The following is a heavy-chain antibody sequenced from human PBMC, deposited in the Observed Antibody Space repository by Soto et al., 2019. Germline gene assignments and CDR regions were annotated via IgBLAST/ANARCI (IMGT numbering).Heavy chain of an antibody. Sequence: EVQLLESGGGLVQPGGSLRLSCAASGFTFSSYAMSWVRQAPGKGLAWVSAISGGGGSTYYADSVKGRFTISRDNSKTTLYLQMNSRRAEDTAVYYCAKEGRTRGGGYFDFWGQGTLVTVSS. CDR3: AKEGRTRGGGYFDF. V-gene: IGHV3-23*01. CDR2: ISGGGGST. D-gene: IGHD3-10*01. J-gene: IGHJ4*02. CDR1: GFTFSSYA.